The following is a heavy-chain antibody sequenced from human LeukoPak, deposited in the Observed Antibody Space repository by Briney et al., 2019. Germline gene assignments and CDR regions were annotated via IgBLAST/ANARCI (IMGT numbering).Heavy chain of an antibody. Sequence: EASVKVSRKASGYTFTSYAMHWVGQAPGQRLEWMGWINAGNGNTKYSQKFQGRVTITRDTSASTAYMELSSLRSEDTAVYYCAREGELYALDYWGQGTLVTVSS. CDR2: INAGNGNT. CDR1: GYTFTSYA. J-gene: IGHJ4*02. V-gene: IGHV1-3*01. D-gene: IGHD3-16*01. CDR3: AREGELYALDY.